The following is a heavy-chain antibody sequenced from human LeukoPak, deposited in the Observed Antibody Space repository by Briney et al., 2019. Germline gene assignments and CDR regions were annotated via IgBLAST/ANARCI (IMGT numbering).Heavy chain of an antibody. D-gene: IGHD4-17*01. Sequence: GGSLRLSCAASGITVTNNYWHWLRQAPGKGLEWVSIIYANGDTLYAASVRDRFTFSRDNSKNTFYLQMNSLRAEDTAIYYCAHGDYPLTYWGQGTLVTVSS. CDR3: AHGDYPLTY. J-gene: IGHJ4*02. CDR2: IYANGDT. V-gene: IGHV3-66*01. CDR1: GITVTNNY.